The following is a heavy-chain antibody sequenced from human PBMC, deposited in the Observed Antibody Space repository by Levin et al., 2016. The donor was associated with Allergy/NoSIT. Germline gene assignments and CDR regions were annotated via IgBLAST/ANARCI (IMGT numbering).Heavy chain of an antibody. Sequence: WIRQPPGKGLEWIGYIYHSGSTNYNPSLKSRVTISVDTSKTQFSLKLMSVTAADAGVYYCARVKGRPDWKVAVFDYWGQGTLVTVSS. CDR3: ARVKGRPDWKVAVFDY. CDR2: IYHSGST. D-gene: IGHD1-1*01. J-gene: IGHJ4*02. V-gene: IGHV4-59*01.